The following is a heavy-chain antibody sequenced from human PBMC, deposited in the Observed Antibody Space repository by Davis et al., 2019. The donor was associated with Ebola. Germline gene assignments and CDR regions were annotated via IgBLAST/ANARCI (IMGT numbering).Heavy chain of an antibody. Sequence: PSETLSLTCAVSGGSISSSNWWSWVRQPPGKGLEWIGEIYHSGSTNYNPSLKSRVTISVDTSKNQFSLKLSSVTAADTAVYYCARDPGPTPVRGVNDAFDIWGQGTMVTVSS. J-gene: IGHJ3*02. V-gene: IGHV4-4*02. CDR2: IYHSGST. D-gene: IGHD3-10*01. CDR3: ARDPGPTPVRGVNDAFDI. CDR1: GGSISSSNW.